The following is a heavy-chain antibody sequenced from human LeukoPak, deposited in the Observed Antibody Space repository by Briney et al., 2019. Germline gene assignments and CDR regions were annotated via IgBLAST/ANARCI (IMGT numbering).Heavy chain of an antibody. V-gene: IGHV3-23*01. Sequence: GGSLRLSCAASGFTFSSYAMSWVRQAPGKGLEWVSAISGSGGSTYYADSVKGRFTTSRDNSKNTLYLQMNSLRAEDTAVYYCATIDYGDYVLSYASNFDYWGQGTLVTVSS. CDR2: ISGSGGST. CDR3: ATIDYGDYVLSYASNFDY. CDR1: GFTFSSYA. D-gene: IGHD4-17*01. J-gene: IGHJ4*02.